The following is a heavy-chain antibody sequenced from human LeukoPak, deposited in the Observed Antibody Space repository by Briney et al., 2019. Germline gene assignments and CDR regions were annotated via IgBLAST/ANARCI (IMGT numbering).Heavy chain of an antibody. D-gene: IGHD3-9*01. CDR2: IIPILGIA. Sequence: SVKVSCKASGGTFSSYAISWVRQAPGQGLEWMGRIIPILGIANYAQKFQGRVTITADKSTSTAYMELSSLRSEDTAVYYCARTHDSLGGYFDYWGQGTLVTVSS. CDR1: GGTFSSYA. J-gene: IGHJ4*02. CDR3: ARTHDSLGGYFDY. V-gene: IGHV1-69*04.